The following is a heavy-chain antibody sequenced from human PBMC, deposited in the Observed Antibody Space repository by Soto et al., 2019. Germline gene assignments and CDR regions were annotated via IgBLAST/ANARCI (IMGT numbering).Heavy chain of an antibody. D-gene: IGHD3-22*01. CDR3: ARDPIGYYYDSSGYYDY. J-gene: IGHJ4*02. CDR2: ISSSSSTI. V-gene: IGHV3-48*01. Sequence: GGSLRLSCAASGFTFSSYSMNWVRQAPGKGLEWVSYISSSSSTIYYADSVKGRFTISRDNAKNSLYLQMNSLRAEDTAVYYCARDPIGYYYDSSGYYDYWGQGTLVTVSS. CDR1: GFTFSSYS.